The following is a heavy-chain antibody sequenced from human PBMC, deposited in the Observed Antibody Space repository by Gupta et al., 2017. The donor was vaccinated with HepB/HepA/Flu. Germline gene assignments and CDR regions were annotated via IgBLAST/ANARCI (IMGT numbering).Heavy chain of an antibody. Sequence: EVQLAESGGGLVQPGGSLRLSCAASGFTVSSYWMHWVRQAPGKGLVWVSRMNQHESVINYADSVKGRFTISRDNTKNALYLQMNSLRAEDTAIYFCSRDTFGPYDYWGQGTLVTVSS. D-gene: IGHD2/OR15-2a*01. V-gene: IGHV3-74*01. CDR2: MNQHESVI. CDR1: GFTVSSYW. CDR3: SRDTFGPYDY. J-gene: IGHJ4*02.